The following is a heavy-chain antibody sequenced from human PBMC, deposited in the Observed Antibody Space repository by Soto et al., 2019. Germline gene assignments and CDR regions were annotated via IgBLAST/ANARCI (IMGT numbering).Heavy chain of an antibody. J-gene: IGHJ6*02. V-gene: IGHV4-34*01. CDR1: GGSLSGYY. CDR3: ARLGGRGSGTEEYYYDDGMDV. Sequence: SSTLSLTCAVSGGSLSGYYWSWIRQPPGKRLEWIGEINHIGSTNYNPSLKSRVTILVDTSKNQFSLKLGSVTAADMAVYDCARLGGRGSGTEEYYYDDGMDVCGQGTPVT. CDR2: INHIGST. D-gene: IGHD3-10*01.